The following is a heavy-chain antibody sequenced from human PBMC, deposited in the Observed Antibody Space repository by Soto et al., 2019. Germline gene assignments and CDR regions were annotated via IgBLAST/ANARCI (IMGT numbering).Heavy chain of an antibody. CDR3: AKVPDRYFDC. Sequence: NPSETLSLTCAVSGGSISSSKWWSWVRQPPGKGLEWIGEIYHSGSTNYNPSLKSRVTMSVDKSKNQFSLNLSSVSAADTAVYYCAKVPDRYFDCWGQGTLVTVSS. J-gene: IGHJ4*02. CDR1: GGSISSSKW. V-gene: IGHV4-4*02. CDR2: IYHSGST.